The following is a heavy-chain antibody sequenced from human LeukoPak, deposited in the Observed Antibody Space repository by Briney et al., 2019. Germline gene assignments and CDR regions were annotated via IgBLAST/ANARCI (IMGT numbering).Heavy chain of an antibody. J-gene: IGHJ6*03. D-gene: IGHD1-1*01. CDR2: SNPGGGAT. CDR1: GDTFINDY. CDR3: ARGNDGWPHYYYYFMDV. V-gene: IGHV1-46*01. Sequence: ASVKLSCKASGDTFINDYIHWVRQAPGQGLEWMGVSNPGGGATTYALKFQGRVTMTRDMSTSTVYMELRSLRSADTAVYYCARGNDGWPHYYYYFMDVWGKGTTVTVSS.